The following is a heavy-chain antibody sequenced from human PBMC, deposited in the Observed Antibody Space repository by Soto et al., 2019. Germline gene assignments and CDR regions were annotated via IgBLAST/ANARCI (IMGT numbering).Heavy chain of an antibody. CDR2: ISDYGRI. V-gene: IGHV3-74*01. J-gene: IGHJ4*02. D-gene: IGHD3-10*01. Sequence: EVQLVESGGGLVQPGGSLRLSCAASGFTFRNYWMHWVRQAPGKGLVWVSRISDYGRINYADSVKGRFTISRDDAKSELYLKMNNLIAEDTAVYYCARGGVEPFDYWGQGALVTVSS. CDR1: GFTFRNYW. CDR3: ARGGVEPFDY.